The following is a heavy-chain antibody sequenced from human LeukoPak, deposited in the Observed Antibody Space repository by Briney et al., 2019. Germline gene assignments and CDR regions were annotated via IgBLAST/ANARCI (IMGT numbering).Heavy chain of an antibody. Sequence: PGGSLRLSCAASGFTLSSYAMSWVRQAPGKGLEWVSAISGSGGSTYYADSVKGRFTISRDNSKNTLFLQMNSLRAEDTAVYYCAKRLPVAGAFDYWGQGTLVTVSS. CDR2: ISGSGGST. CDR3: AKRLPVAGAFDY. D-gene: IGHD6-19*01. V-gene: IGHV3-23*01. CDR1: GFTLSSYA. J-gene: IGHJ4*02.